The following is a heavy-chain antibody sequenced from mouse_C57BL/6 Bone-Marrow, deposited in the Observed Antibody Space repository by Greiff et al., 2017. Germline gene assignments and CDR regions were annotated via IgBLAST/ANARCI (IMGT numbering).Heavy chain of an antibody. J-gene: IGHJ2*01. V-gene: IGHV1-26*01. Sequence: EVQLQQSGPELVKPGASVKLSCKASGYTFTDYYMNWVKQRHGKSLEWIGDINPNDGGTSYNQQFKGKDTLNVDKSSSTAYMELRSLTSEDSAVYYCERLRVLDYWGQGTTLTVSS. CDR2: INPNDGGT. CDR1: GYTFTDYY. CDR3: ERLRVLDY.